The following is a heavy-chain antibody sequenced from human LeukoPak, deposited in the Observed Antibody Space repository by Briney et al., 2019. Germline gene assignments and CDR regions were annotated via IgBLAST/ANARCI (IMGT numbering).Heavy chain of an antibody. J-gene: IGHJ3*02. CDR2: INPNSGGT. CDR1: GYTFTSYG. D-gene: IGHD3-22*01. Sequence: ASVKVSCKASGYTFTSYGISWVRQAPGQGLEWMGWINPNSGGTNYAQKFQGRVTMTRDTSISTAYMELSSLRSEDTAVYYCARAFYYYDSSGFRAFDIWGQGTMVTVSS. V-gene: IGHV1-2*02. CDR3: ARAFYYYDSSGFRAFDI.